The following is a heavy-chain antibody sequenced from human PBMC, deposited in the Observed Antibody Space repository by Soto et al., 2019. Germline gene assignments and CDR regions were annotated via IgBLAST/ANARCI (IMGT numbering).Heavy chain of an antibody. CDR1: GFTFKNYA. D-gene: IGHD2-15*01. J-gene: IGHJ4*02. CDR3: ASELVVVAGTDY. Sequence: QVQLVESGGGVVQPGRSLRLSCAASGFTFKNYAMHWVRQAPGKGPEWVALISNDGSSQYYADSVKGRFTISRDNSKNTLYVQMNSLRDEDTAVYYCASELVVVAGTDYWGQGTLVTVSS. CDR2: ISNDGSSQ. V-gene: IGHV3-30-3*01.